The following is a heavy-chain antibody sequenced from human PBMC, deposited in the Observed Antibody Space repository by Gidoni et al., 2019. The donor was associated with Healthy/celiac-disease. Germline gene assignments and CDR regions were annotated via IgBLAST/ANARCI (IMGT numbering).Heavy chain of an antibody. CDR2: ISSSGGYI. CDR3: ARESGFKRGWDYFDY. CDR1: GFTFGRSD. Sequence: EVQLLESGGGLVQPGGSLRLSCAGFGFTFGRSDMNWVRQAPGKGLEWLSAISSSGGYIYYADSLKGRFTISRDNSKNTLYLQMNSLRDEDTAVYYCARESGFKRGWDYFDYWGQGALVTVSS. D-gene: IGHD6-19*01. J-gene: IGHJ4*02. V-gene: IGHV3-23*01.